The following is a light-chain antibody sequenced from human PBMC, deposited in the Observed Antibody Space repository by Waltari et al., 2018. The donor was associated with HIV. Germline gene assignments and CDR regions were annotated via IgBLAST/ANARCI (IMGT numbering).Light chain of an antibody. Sequence: QSTLTQPPSASGSPGQPVTIPCTGTSSDVGGYNYVSWYQQHPGKAPKLMIYEVSKRPSGVPDRFSGSKSGNTASLTVSGLQAEDEADYYCSSSRVFGGGTKLTVL. V-gene: IGLV2-8*01. CDR1: SSDVGGYNY. CDR2: EVS. CDR3: SSSRV. J-gene: IGLJ3*02.